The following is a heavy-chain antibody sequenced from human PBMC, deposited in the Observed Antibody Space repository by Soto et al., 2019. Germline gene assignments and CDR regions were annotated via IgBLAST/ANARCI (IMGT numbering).Heavy chain of an antibody. CDR3: ARALRFLEWFPGGTLCN. J-gene: IGHJ4*02. D-gene: IGHD3-3*01. CDR2: IIPIFGTA. V-gene: IGHV1-69*01. Sequence: QVQLVQSGAEVQKPGSSVKVSCKASGGTFSSYAISWVRQAPGQGLEWMGGIIPIFGTANYAQKFQGRVTITADESTSTAYMELSSLRSEDTAVYYCARALRFLEWFPGGTLCNWGQGTLVTVSS. CDR1: GGTFSSYA.